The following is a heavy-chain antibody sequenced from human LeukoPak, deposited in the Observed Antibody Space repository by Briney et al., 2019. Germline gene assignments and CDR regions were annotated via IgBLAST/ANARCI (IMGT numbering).Heavy chain of an antibody. V-gene: IGHV1-18*01. J-gene: IGHJ5*02. CDR2: ISAYNGNT. CDR1: GYTFTSYG. D-gene: IGHD6-13*01. Sequence: ASVKVSCKASGYTFTSYGISWVRQAPGQGLEWMGWISAYNGNTNYARKLQGRVTMTTDTSTSTAYMELRSLRSDDTAVYYCARVRQQLVLRWFDPWGQGTLVTVSS. CDR3: ARVRQQLVLRWFDP.